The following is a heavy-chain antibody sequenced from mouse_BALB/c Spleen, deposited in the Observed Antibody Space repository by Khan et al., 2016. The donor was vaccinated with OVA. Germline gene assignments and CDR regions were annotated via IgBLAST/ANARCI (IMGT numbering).Heavy chain of an antibody. V-gene: IGHV1-20*02. J-gene: IGHJ2*01. D-gene: IGHD1-3*01. CDR3: ARKNGSDFDY. CDR1: GYSFTGYF. Sequence: VQLKESGPELVKPGASVKISCKASGYSFTGYFMNWVMQSHGKSLEWIGRIHPHIGETFYNQRFVDKATLTVDESSSTAHMELRSLASEDSAVYFCARKNGSDFDYWGQGTTLTVSS. CDR2: IHPHIGET.